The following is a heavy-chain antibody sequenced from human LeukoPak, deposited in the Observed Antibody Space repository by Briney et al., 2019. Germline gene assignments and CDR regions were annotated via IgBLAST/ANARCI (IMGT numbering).Heavy chain of an antibody. CDR2: IFSSGAT. D-gene: IGHD1-26*01. CDR1: GGSFSGHY. J-gene: IGHJ4*02. CDR3: ARRAKNAYCFDY. V-gene: IGHV4-59*08. Sequence: SETLSLTCAVYGGSFSGHYWTWIRQPPGKGLEWIGYIFSSGATNYNPSLKSRVTMSVDTSKNQFSLRLSSVTAADTAVYYCARRAKNAYCFDYWGQGTLVTVSS.